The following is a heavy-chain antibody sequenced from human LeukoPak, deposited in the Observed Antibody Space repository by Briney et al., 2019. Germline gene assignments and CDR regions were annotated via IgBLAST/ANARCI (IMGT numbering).Heavy chain of an antibody. CDR1: GYTFTDYF. CDR2: IIPNSGAT. CDR3: ARGPAIGIDF. J-gene: IGHJ4*02. Sequence: ASLKVSCKASGYTFTDYFLHWVREAPGQGLEWMGWIIPNSGATNYARKFQGRVTMTRDTSISAAYLDLGSLTSDDTAMYYCARGPAIGIDFWGQGTLVTVSS. V-gene: IGHV1-2*02. D-gene: IGHD5-18*01.